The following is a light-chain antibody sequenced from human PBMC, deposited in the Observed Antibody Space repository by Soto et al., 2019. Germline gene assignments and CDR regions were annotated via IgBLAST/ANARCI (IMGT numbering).Light chain of an antibody. CDR2: GAT. V-gene: IGKV3-20*01. CDR3: QQYVTSLPLT. Sequence: EIVLTQSPGTLSLSPGDGDTLSCRASQSGSSTSLAWYQHKPGQAPRLLIYGATSRATGIPDRYRGSGSGTDFTLTISRREPEEFAVYYCQQYVTSLPLTFGWGTKVEI. J-gene: IGKJ4*01. CDR1: QSGSSTS.